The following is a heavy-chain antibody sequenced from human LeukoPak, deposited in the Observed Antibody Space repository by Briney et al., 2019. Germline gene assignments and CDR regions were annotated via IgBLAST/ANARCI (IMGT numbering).Heavy chain of an antibody. J-gene: IGHJ3*02. CDR1: GFTFSDYY. CDR3: ARGKRRAFDI. CDR2: IYSGGST. Sequence: GGSLRLSCAASGFTFSDYYMTWIRQAPGKGLEWVSVIYSGGSTYYADSVKGRFTISRDNSKNTLYLQMNSLRAEDTAVYYCARGKRRAFDIWGQGTMVTVSS. V-gene: IGHV3-66*01.